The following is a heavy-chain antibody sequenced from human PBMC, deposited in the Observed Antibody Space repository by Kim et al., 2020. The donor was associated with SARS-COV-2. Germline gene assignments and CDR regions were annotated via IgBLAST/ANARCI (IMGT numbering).Heavy chain of an antibody. J-gene: IGHJ6*01. CDR1: GFTFSSYG. Sequence: GGSLRLSCAASGFTFSSYGMHWVRQAPGKGLEWVAVISYDGSNKYYADSVKGRFTISRDNSKNTLYLQMNSLRAEDTAVYYCAKGSGVHAYYYYGMDVWG. D-gene: IGHD2-15*01. CDR3: AKGSGVHAYYYYGMDV. V-gene: IGHV3-30*18. CDR2: ISYDGSNK.